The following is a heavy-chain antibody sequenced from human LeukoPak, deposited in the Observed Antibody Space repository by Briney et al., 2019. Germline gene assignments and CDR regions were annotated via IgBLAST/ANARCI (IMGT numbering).Heavy chain of an antibody. CDR1: GGSISSYY. CDR3: ARHPGTDTAPLNWFDP. Sequence: KTSETLSLTCTVSGGSISSYYWSWIRQPPGKGLEWIGYIYYGGSTNYNPSLKSRVTISVDTSKNQFSLKLSSVTAADTAVYYCARHPGTDTAPLNWFDPWGQGTLVTVSS. J-gene: IGHJ5*02. D-gene: IGHD5-18*01. CDR2: IYYGGST. V-gene: IGHV4-59*01.